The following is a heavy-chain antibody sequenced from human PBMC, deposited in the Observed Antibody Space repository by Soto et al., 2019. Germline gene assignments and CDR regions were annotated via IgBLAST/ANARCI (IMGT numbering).Heavy chain of an antibody. CDR3: ARDPSGTYYYYYMDV. V-gene: IGHV3-33*01. J-gene: IGHJ6*03. CDR2: IWYDGSNK. Sequence: QVQLVESGGGVVQPGRSLRLSYAASGFTFSSYGMHWVRQAPGKGLEWVAVIWYDGSNKYYADSVKGRFTISRDNSKNTLYLQMNSLRAEDTAVYYCARDPSGTYYYYYMDVWGKGTTVTVSS. D-gene: IGHD1-1*01. CDR1: GFTFSSYG.